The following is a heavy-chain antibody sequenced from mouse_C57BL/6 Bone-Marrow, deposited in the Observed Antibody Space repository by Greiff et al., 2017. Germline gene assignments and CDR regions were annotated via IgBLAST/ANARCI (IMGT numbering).Heavy chain of an antibody. V-gene: IGHV1-55*01. CDR1: GYTFTSYW. D-gene: IGHD1-1*01. Sequence: QVQLQQPGAELVKPGASVKMSCKASGYTFTSYWITWVKQRPGQGLEWIGDIYPGSGSTNYNEKFKSKATLTVDTSSSTAYMQLSSLTSEDSAVYYCAMGITTVVAYYAMDYWGQGTSVTVSS. J-gene: IGHJ4*01. CDR2: IYPGSGST. CDR3: AMGITTVVAYYAMDY.